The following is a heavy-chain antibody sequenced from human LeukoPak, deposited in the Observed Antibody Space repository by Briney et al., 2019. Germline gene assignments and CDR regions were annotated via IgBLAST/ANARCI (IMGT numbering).Heavy chain of an antibody. CDR3: ARAVTLTDIDY. Sequence: GASVKVSCKASGHTFTGSYIHWVRQAPGQGLEWMGWINPNSGYTDSAQSFQGRVTLTRDTSISTAYMELSSQRSDDTAVYYCARAVTLTDIDYWGQGTLVTVSS. CDR1: GHTFTGSY. V-gene: IGHV1-2*02. D-gene: IGHD4-11*01. J-gene: IGHJ4*02. CDR2: INPNSGYT.